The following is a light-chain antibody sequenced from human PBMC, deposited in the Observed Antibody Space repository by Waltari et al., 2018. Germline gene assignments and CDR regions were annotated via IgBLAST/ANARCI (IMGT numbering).Light chain of an antibody. J-gene: IGLJ1*01. CDR2: DVS. V-gene: IGLV2-14*01. CDR3: SSYTSSSTYV. CDR1: SRAVGGSNY. Sequence: QSALPQPASVSGSPGQSITISCTGTSRAVGGSNYVSWYQQHPGKAPKLMIYDVSKRPSGVSNRFSGSKSGNTASLTISGLQAEDEADYYCSSYTSSSTYVFGTGTKVTVL.